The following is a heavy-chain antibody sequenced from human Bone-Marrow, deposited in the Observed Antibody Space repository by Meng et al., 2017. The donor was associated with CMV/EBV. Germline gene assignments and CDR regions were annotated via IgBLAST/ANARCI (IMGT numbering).Heavy chain of an antibody. CDR3: ARDLGGY. CDR2: INPNSGGT. CDR1: GGTFSSYA. V-gene: IGHV1-2*02. Sequence: ASVKVSCKASGGTFSSYAISWWRQAPGQGLEWMGWINPNSGGTNYAQKFQGRVTMTRDTSTSTAYMELSRLRSDDTAVYYCARDLGGYWGQGTLVTVSS. D-gene: IGHD3-10*01. J-gene: IGHJ4*02.